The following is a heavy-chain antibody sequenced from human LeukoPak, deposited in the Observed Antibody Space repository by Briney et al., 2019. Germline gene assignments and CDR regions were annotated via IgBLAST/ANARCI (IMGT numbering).Heavy chain of an antibody. CDR2: IYYSGSS. Sequence: SETLSLTCSVSGVSISSSSSYWGWIRQPPGKGLEWVGSIYYSGSSFDNPALKSRVTISVDTSKNQFSLKLSSVTAADTAVYYCARDSLRVLDVFDIWGQGTMVTVSS. V-gene: IGHV4-39*02. CDR3: ARDSLRVLDVFDI. D-gene: IGHD3-10*01. CDR1: GVSISSSSSY. J-gene: IGHJ3*02.